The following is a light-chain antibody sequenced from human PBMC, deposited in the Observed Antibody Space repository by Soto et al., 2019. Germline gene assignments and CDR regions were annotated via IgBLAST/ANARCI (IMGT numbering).Light chain of an antibody. CDR3: TSFTSCSTLYV. J-gene: IGLJ1*01. CDR2: EVS. CDR1: SSDVGGYNY. V-gene: IGLV2-14*01. Sequence: QSVLTQPASVSGSPGQSITISCTGTSSDVGGYNYVSWYQQHPGKAPKVMIYEVSNRPSGVSNRFSGSKSGNTASLTISGLPAEDEADYYCTSFTSCSTLYVFGTGTKVTVL.